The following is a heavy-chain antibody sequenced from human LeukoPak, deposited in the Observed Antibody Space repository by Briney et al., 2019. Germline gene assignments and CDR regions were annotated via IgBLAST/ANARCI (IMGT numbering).Heavy chain of an antibody. CDR2: IKEDGTET. CDR1: GFXXSSXW. V-gene: IGHV3-7*03. CDR3: AKEGRSLQTY. J-gene: IGHJ4*02. D-gene: IGHD5-24*01. Sequence: SLRLSCAASGFXXSSXWMSWVRLAPGKGLEWVANIKEDGTETYYVDSVKGRFTISRDNAKNSLYLQMNSLRVEDTAVYYCAKEGRSLQTYWGQGTLVTVSS.